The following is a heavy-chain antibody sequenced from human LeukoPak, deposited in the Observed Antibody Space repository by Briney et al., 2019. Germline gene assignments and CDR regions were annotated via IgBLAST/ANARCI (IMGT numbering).Heavy chain of an antibody. J-gene: IGHJ6*02. D-gene: IGHD6-19*01. CDR1: GVSISSYF. Sequence: SETLSLTCTVSGVSISSYFWSWIRQPPGKGLEWIGYVYYNGITNYNPSLKSRATISVDTSKNQISLKLRSVTAADTAVYYCARDDYSSGWSESGKFPYYQYNGMDVWGQGTTVIVSS. CDR3: ARDDYSSGWSESGKFPYYQYNGMDV. CDR2: VYYNGIT. V-gene: IGHV4-59*01.